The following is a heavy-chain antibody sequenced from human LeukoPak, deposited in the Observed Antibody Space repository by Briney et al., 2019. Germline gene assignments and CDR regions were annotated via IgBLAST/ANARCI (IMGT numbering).Heavy chain of an antibody. CDR3: ARDPDDIFYAMDV. J-gene: IGHJ6*02. D-gene: IGHD3-9*01. CDR2: INSTSSTI. CDR1: GFTFSSYT. V-gene: IGHV3-48*04. Sequence: GGSLRLSCAASGFTFSSYTMNWVRQAPGKGLDWVSYINSTSSTIYYADSVKGRFTIPRDNAKNSLYLQMNSLRAEDTAVYYCARDPDDIFYAMDVWGQGTTVTVSS.